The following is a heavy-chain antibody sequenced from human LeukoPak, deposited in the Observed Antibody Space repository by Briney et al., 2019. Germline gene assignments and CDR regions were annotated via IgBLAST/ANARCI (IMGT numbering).Heavy chain of an antibody. CDR1: GYTFTSYG. CDR2: INPNSGGT. CDR3: ARGLNYYYGMDV. Sequence: GASVKVSCKASGYTFTSYGISWVRQAPGQGLEWMGWINPNSGGTNYAQKFQGRVTMTRDTSISTAYMELSRLGSDDTAVYYCARGLNYYYGMDVWGQGTTVTVSS. J-gene: IGHJ6*02. V-gene: IGHV1-2*02.